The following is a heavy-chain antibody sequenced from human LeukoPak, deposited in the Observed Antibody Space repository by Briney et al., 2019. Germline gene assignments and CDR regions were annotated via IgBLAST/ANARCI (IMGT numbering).Heavy chain of an antibody. V-gene: IGHV1-69*04. CDR2: IIPILGIA. D-gene: IGHD6-13*01. CDR3: AGGYSSSYGAFDI. Sequence: GASVKVSCKASGGTFSSYAISWVRQAPGQGLEWMGRIIPILGIANYAQKFQGRVTITADKSTSTAYMELSSLRSEDTAVYYCAGGYSSSYGAFDIWGQGTMVTVSS. CDR1: GGTFSSYA. J-gene: IGHJ3*02.